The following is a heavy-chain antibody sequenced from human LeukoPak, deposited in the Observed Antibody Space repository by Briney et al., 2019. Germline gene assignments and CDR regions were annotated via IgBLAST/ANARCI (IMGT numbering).Heavy chain of an antibody. D-gene: IGHD5-18*01. J-gene: IGHJ4*02. CDR1: GDSINSYY. CDR3: ARSLRGYRSATDY. Sequence: SETLSLTCTVSGDSINSYYWSWIRQPPGKGLEWIGYIYYSGSTKYNPSIKSRVTISVDTSKNQFSLKLSSVTAADTAVYYCARSLRGYRSATDYWGQGTLVTVSS. CDR2: IYYSGST. V-gene: IGHV4-59*08.